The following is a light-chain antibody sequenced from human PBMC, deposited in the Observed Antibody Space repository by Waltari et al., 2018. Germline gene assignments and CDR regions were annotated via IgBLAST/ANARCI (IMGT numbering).Light chain of an antibody. J-gene: IGKJ1*01. CDR3: QKYESLPAT. V-gene: IGKV3-20*01. Sequence: EIVLTQSPGTLSLSPGERATLSCRASQSVCRYLAWYQQKPGHAPRLLIYGASSRATGIPDRFSGSGSGTDFSLTISRLEPEDFAVYYCQKYESLPATFGQGTKVEI. CDR2: GAS. CDR1: QSVCRY.